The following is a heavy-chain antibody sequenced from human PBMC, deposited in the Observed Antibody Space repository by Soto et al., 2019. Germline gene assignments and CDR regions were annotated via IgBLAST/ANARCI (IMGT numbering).Heavy chain of an antibody. CDR2: INSDGSST. CDR3: ARARIAVAGYDY. D-gene: IGHD6-19*01. V-gene: IGHV3-74*01. CDR1: GFTFSSYW. Sequence: HPGGSLRLSCAASGFTFSSYWMHWVRQAPGKGLVWVSRINSDGSSTSYADSVKGRFTISRDNAKNTLYLQMNSLRAEDTAVYYCARARIAVAGYDYWGQGTLVTVYS. J-gene: IGHJ4*02.